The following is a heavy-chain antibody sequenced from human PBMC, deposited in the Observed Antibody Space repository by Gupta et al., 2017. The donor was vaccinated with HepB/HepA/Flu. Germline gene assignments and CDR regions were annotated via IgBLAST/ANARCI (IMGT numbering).Heavy chain of an antibody. CDR2: ISYDGSNE. V-gene: IGHV3-30*18. Sequence: VQLVESGGGVVQPGRSLRLSCAAPGFPFRSSGMHWVRQAPGKGLEWVAFISYDGSNEHYADAVKGRFTVSRDNAKNTVYLQLRRLRAEDTAVYYCAKDGGYSTNFFDYWGQGTMVTVSS. D-gene: IGHD5-12*01. CDR3: AKDGGYSTNFFDY. J-gene: IGHJ4*02. CDR1: GFPFRSSG.